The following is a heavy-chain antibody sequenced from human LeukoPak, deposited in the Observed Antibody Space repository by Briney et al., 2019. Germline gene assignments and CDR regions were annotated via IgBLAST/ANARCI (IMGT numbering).Heavy chain of an antibody. CDR1: GGAISGTSYY. Sequence: PSETLSLTCTVSGGAISGTSYYWAWIRQPPGKGLEWIESIYYSGSTYYNPSLKSRVTISVDTSKNQFSLNLSSVTAADTAVFYCARHGDPSIAVAGREHWGQGTLVTVSS. V-gene: IGHV4-39*01. J-gene: IGHJ1*01. D-gene: IGHD6-19*01. CDR3: ARHGDPSIAVAGREH. CDR2: IYYSGST.